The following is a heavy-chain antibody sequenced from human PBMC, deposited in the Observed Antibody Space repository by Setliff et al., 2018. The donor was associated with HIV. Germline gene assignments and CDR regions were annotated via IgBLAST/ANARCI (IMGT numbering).Heavy chain of an antibody. CDR2: INPSGGGA. V-gene: IGHV1-46*04. CDR1: GYTFTDYY. CDR3: ARETQTNSGSYLA. Sequence: ASVKVSCKASGYTFTDYYIHWVRQAPGQGLEWMGIINPSGGGASYAQKLQGRVTMTRDTSTNTVYMDLSSLTFEDTAVYYCARETQTNSGSYLAWGQGTLVTVSS. D-gene: IGHD3-10*01. J-gene: IGHJ4*02.